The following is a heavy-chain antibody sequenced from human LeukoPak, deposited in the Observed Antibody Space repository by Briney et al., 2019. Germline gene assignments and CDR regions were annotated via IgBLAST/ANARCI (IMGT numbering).Heavy chain of an antibody. CDR1: GGSISSGGYS. Sequence: PSQTLSLTCAVSGGSISSGGYSWSWIRQPPGKGLEWIGYTYHSGSTYYNPSLKSRVTISVDRSKNQFSLKLSSVTAADTAVYYCARFNGYYYAYAFDIWGQGTMVTVSS. J-gene: IGHJ3*02. CDR3: ARFNGYYYAYAFDI. V-gene: IGHV4-30-2*01. CDR2: TYHSGST. D-gene: IGHD3-22*01.